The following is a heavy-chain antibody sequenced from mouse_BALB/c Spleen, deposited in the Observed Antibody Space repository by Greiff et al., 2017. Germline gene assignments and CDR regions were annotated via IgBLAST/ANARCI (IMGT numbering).Heavy chain of an antibody. D-gene: IGHD2-4*01. Sequence: DLVKPGASVKLSCKASGYTFTSYWINWIKQRPGQGLEWIGRIAPGSGSTYYNEMFKGKATLTVDTSSSTAYIQLSSLSSEDSAVYFCARNYYYYFDYWGQGTTLTVSS. CDR1: GYTFTSYW. V-gene: IGHV1S41*01. J-gene: IGHJ2*01. CDR3: ARNYYYYFDY. CDR2: IAPGSGST.